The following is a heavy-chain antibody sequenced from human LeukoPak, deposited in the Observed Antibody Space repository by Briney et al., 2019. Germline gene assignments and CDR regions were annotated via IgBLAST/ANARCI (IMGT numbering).Heavy chain of an antibody. CDR1: GGSISSGGYY. CDR2: IYYSGST. V-gene: IGHV4-31*03. CDR3: ARGSFHFWSGYPNPDY. D-gene: IGHD3-3*02. J-gene: IGHJ4*02. Sequence: PSQTLSLTCTVSGGSISSGGYYWSWIRQHPGKGLEWIGYIYYSGSTYYNPSLKSRVTISVDTSKNQFSLKLSSVTAADTAVYYCARGSFHFWSGYPNPDYWGQGTLVTVSS.